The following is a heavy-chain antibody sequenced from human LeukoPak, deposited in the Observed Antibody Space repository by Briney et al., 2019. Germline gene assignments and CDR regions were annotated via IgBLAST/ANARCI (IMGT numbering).Heavy chain of an antibody. Sequence: GGSLRLICAASGLTFSIYAMSWVRQARGKGLECVSGISGIGGSTYYADSVKGRFAFSRDNSKNTLYLHMKRLRAEHTAVYYCAKYTATYYFDYWGQGTLVTVSS. J-gene: IGHJ4*02. V-gene: IGHV3-23*01. CDR3: AKYTATYYFDY. CDR2: ISGIGGST. CDR1: GLTFSIYA.